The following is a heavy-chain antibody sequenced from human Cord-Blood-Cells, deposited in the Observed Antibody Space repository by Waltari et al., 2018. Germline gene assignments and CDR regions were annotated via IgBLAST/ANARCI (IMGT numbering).Heavy chain of an antibody. J-gene: IGHJ4*02. D-gene: IGHD7-27*01. CDR2: ISYSGST. Sequence: QVQLQESGPGLVKPSETLSLTCTVSGGSISSYYWSWIRQPPGKGLAWIGYISYSGSTNYNPSRKSRVTRSVDTSKNQFSLKLSSVTAADTAVYYCARHVSSLGILGGLDYWGQGTLVTVSS. CDR3: ARHVSSLGILGGLDY. V-gene: IGHV4-59*08. CDR1: GGSISSYY.